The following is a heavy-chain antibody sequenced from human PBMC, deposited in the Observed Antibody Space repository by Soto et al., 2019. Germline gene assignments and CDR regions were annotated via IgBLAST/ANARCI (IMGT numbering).Heavy chain of an antibody. D-gene: IGHD2-15*01. V-gene: IGHV1-69*13. CDR3: ARIRRLGYCSGGSCYGGGRDYYYYGMDV. J-gene: IGHJ6*02. CDR2: IIPIFGTA. CDR1: VGTFSSYA. Sequence: SVTVSCKASVGTFSSYAISWVRQAPGQGLEWMGGIIPIFGTANYAQKFQGRVTITADESTSTAYMELSSLRSEDTAVYYCARIRRLGYCSGGSCYGGGRDYYYYGMDVWGQGTTVTVSS.